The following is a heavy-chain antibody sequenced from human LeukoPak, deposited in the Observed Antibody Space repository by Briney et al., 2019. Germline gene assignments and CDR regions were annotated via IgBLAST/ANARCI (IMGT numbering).Heavy chain of an antibody. D-gene: IGHD2-21*02. CDR1: GFTFSSYA. Sequence: PGGSLRLSCAASGFTFSSYAMHWVRQAPGKGLEWVAVISYDGSNKYYADSVKGRFTISRDNSKNTLYLQMNSLRAEDTAVYYCARVIGILAVTGFDYWGQGTLVTVSS. CDR3: ARVIGILAVTGFDY. CDR2: ISYDGSNK. V-gene: IGHV3-30-3*01. J-gene: IGHJ4*02.